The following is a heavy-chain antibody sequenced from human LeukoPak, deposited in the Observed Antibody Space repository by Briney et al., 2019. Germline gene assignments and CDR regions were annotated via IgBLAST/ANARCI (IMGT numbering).Heavy chain of an antibody. V-gene: IGHV3-30-3*01. CDR3: ARDLPLNYDFWSGYYTGTASYFDY. D-gene: IGHD3-3*01. CDR1: GFTFSSYA. J-gene: IGHJ4*02. Sequence: GGSLRLSCAASGFTFSSYAVHWVRQAPGKGLEWVAVISYDGSNKYYADSVKGRFTISRDNSKNTLYLQMNSLRAEDTAVYYCARDLPLNYDFWSGYYTGTASYFDYWGQGTLVTVSS. CDR2: ISYDGSNK.